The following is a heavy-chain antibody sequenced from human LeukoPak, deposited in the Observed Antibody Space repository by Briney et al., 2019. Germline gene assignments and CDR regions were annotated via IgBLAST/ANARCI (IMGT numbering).Heavy chain of an antibody. CDR1: GLTFSSYG. D-gene: IGHD2-21*02. V-gene: IGHV3-33*01. CDR3: ARDLGGCGDRFCSYYFDH. J-gene: IGHJ4*02. Sequence: AGGSLRLSCGASGLTFSSYGMNWLRQAPGKGLEWVAVIWYDGSHKYYADSAKGRFTISRDNSKNTVSLQMDSLRVEDTALYYCARDLGGCGDRFCSYYFDHWGQGIQVTVSS. CDR2: IWYDGSHK.